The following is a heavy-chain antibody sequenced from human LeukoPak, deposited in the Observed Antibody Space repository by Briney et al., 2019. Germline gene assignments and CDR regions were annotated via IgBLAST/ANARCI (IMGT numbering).Heavy chain of an antibody. CDR3: ARELYSYGRSDAFDI. CDR1: GASISSYY. D-gene: IGHD5-18*01. Sequence: SETLSLTCSVSGASISSYYWSWIRQPAGKGLEWIGRIYTSGSTNYNPSLKSRVTMSVDTSKNQFSLKLSSVTAADTAVYYCARELYSYGRSDAFDIWGQGTMVTVSS. CDR2: IYTSGST. J-gene: IGHJ3*02. V-gene: IGHV4-4*07.